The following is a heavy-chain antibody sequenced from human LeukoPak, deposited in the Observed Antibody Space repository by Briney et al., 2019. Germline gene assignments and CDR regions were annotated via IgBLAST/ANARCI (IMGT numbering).Heavy chain of an antibody. Sequence: PSETLSLTCTVSGVSISSYYWSWIRQPPGKGLEWIGYVYYSGSTDYNPSLKSRVTISLDTSKNQFSLKLSSVTAADTAVYYCARPMVRGINDALDIWGPGTMVTVS. CDR3: ARPMVRGINDALDI. CDR2: VYYSGST. D-gene: IGHD3-10*01. V-gene: IGHV4-59*08. J-gene: IGHJ3*02. CDR1: GVSISSYY.